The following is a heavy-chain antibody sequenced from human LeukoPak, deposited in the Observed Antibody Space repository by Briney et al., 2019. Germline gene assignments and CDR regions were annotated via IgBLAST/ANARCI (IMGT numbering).Heavy chain of an antibody. V-gene: IGHV3-23*01. D-gene: IGHD6-19*01. CDR1: GFTFGSYA. J-gene: IGHJ4*02. CDR3: AKDLSKVPSSGWYLPPHYFDY. Sequence: GGSLRLSCAASGFTFGSYAMSWVRQAPGKGLEWVSAISGSGGSTYYADSVKGRFTISRDNSKNTLYLQMNSLRAEDTAVYYCAKDLSKVPSSGWYLPPHYFDYWGQGTLVTVSS. CDR2: ISGSGGST.